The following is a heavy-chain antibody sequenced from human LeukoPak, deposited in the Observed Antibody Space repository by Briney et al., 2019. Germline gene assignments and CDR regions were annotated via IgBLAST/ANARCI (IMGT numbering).Heavy chain of an antibody. D-gene: IGHD3-10*01. J-gene: IGHJ5*02. CDR1: GGSISSGSYY. CDR2: IYTSGST. CDR3: ARTASHFVRGVIRWFDP. V-gene: IGHV4-61*02. Sequence: RASQTLSLTCTVPGGSISSGSYYWSWIRQPAGKGLEWIGRIYTSGSTNYNPSLKSQVTISVDTSKNQFSLKLSSVTAADTAVYYCARTASHFVRGVIRWFDPWGQGTLVTVSS.